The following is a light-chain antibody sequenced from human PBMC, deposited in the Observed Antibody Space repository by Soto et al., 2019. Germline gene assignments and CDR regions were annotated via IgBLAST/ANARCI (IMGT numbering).Light chain of an antibody. CDR1: QTISSW. V-gene: IGKV1-5*03. CDR2: KAS. Sequence: DIQMTQSPSTLSGSVGDRVTITCRASQTISSWLAWYPQKPGKAPKLLIYKASTLKRGVPSRFSGSGSGTEFTLTISSLQPDDFATYYCQHYNSYSEAFGQGTKVDIK. CDR3: QHYNSYSEA. J-gene: IGKJ1*01.